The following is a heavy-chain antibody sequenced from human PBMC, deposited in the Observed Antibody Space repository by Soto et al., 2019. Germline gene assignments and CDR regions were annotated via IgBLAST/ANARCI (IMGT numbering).Heavy chain of an antibody. CDR1: GGSISSYY. D-gene: IGHD1-26*01. CDR3: AREPVGARSYWFDP. Sequence: KTSETLSLTCTVSGGSISSYYWSWIRQPPGKGLEWIGYTYYSGSTNYDPSLKSRVTVSVDTSKNQFSLKLSSVTAADTAVYYCAREPVGARSYWFDPWGQGTLVTVSS. CDR2: TYYSGST. J-gene: IGHJ5*02. V-gene: IGHV4-59*01.